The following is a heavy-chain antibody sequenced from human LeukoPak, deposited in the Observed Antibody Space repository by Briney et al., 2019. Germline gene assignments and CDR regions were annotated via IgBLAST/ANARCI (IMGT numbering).Heavy chain of an antibody. V-gene: IGHV3-53*01. Sequence: GGSLRLSCAGSGFTFSSYWVSWVRQAPGKGLEWVSVICSGGSTYYADSVKGRFTISRDNSKNTLYLQMNSLRAEDTAVYYCARSDYYGSGSYSADYWGQGTLVTVSS. CDR1: GFTFSSYW. CDR2: ICSGGST. D-gene: IGHD3-10*01. CDR3: ARSDYYGSGSYSADY. J-gene: IGHJ4*02.